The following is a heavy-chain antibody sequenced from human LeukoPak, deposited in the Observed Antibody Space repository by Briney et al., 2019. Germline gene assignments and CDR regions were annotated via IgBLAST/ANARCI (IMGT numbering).Heavy chain of an antibody. J-gene: IGHJ4*02. CDR2: ISAYNGNT. Sequence: PWASVKVSCKASGYTFTSYGISWVRQAPGRGLEWMGWISAYNGNTNYAQKLQGRVTMTTDTSTSTAYMELRSLRSDDTAVYYCARKSATGYCSSTSCNLDYWGQGTLVTVSS. V-gene: IGHV1-18*01. CDR3: ARKSATGYCSSTSCNLDY. D-gene: IGHD2-2*03. CDR1: GYTFTSYG.